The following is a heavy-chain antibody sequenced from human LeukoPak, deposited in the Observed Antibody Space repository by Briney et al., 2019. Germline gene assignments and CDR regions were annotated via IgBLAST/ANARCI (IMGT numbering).Heavy chain of an antibody. CDR3: ARDFCSGGSCYCFDY. CDR2: IWYDGSYK. Sequence: PGGSLRLYCAASAFTFSSYGMHWVRQAPGKGLESVAVIWYDGSYKYYADSVKGRFTISRDNSKNTLYLQMNSLRAEDTAVYTCARDFCSGGSCYCFDYWGQGTLVTVSS. J-gene: IGHJ4*02. V-gene: IGHV3-33*01. D-gene: IGHD2-15*01. CDR1: AFTFSSYG.